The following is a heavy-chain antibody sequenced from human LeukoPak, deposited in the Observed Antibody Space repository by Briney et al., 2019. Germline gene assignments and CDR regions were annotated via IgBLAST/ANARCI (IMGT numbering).Heavy chain of an antibody. Sequence: GGSLRLSCAASGFTFNDYYMNWIRQAPGKGLEWVSYISSSGSTIYYADSLKGRFTISRDNAKNSLYLQMNSLRAEDTAVYYCAREWDSSNWYYGFDIWGQGTMVTVSS. CDR1: GFTFNDYY. V-gene: IGHV3-11*04. J-gene: IGHJ3*02. CDR2: ISSSGSTI. CDR3: AREWDSSNWYYGFDI. D-gene: IGHD6-13*01.